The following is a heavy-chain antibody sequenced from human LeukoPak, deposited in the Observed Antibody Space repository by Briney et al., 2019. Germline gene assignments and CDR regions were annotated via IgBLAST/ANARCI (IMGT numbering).Heavy chain of an antibody. D-gene: IGHD2-8*01. CDR3: TRDRAYASDY. V-gene: IGHV3-7*01. J-gene: IGHJ4*02. Sequence: GGSLRLSCAASGFTFNSYWMSWVRQAPGTGLEWVANINQDGSEKYYVHSVKGRFTISRDNAKNTLYLQMNSLRAEDTAVYYCTRDRAYASDYWGQGALVTVSS. CDR2: INQDGSEK. CDR1: GFTFNSYW.